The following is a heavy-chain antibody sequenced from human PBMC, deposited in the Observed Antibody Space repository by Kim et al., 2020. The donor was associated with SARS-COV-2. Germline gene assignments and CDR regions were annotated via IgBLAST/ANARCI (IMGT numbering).Heavy chain of an antibody. V-gene: IGHV3-23*01. CDR1: GFTFSNYA. J-gene: IGHJ4*02. CDR3: AKNVGGSCVGY. D-gene: IGHD2-15*01. CDR2: ITGSAGTT. Sequence: GGSLRLSCAASGFTFSNYAMGWVRQAPGKGLEWVSVITGSAGTTWYADSVKGRFTISRDNSKNTLFLQMSSLRAEDTAVYYWAKNVGGSCVGYWGQGTLVTVSS.